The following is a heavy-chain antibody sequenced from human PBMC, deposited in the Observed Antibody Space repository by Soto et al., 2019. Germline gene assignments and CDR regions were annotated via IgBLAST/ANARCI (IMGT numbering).Heavy chain of an antibody. D-gene: IGHD4-4*01. CDR3: AKEPNDYSNYWFDP. Sequence: GGSLRLSCAASGFTFSNYAMNWVRQAPGKGLEWVSDISGSGGSTHYADSVKGRFTISRDNSKNTLYLQMNSLRAEDTAVYYCAKEPNDYSNYWFDPWGQGTLVTVSS. J-gene: IGHJ5*02. CDR1: GFTFSNYA. V-gene: IGHV3-23*01. CDR2: ISGSGGST.